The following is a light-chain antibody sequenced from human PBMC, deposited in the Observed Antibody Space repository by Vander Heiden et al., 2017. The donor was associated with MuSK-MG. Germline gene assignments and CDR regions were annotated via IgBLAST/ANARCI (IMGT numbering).Light chain of an antibody. V-gene: IGKV1-39*01. CDR3: QQSHSTPST. CDR1: QAINTY. Sequence: DIHTTHPPSSLSSSVGDRITITCRASQAINTYLQWYQQTSGSAPKLLIFAASVLESGVPSSFSGSGYGTHFTLTISSVQPDDFATYYCQQSHSTPSTFGQGTKVEIK. CDR2: AAS. J-gene: IGKJ2*01.